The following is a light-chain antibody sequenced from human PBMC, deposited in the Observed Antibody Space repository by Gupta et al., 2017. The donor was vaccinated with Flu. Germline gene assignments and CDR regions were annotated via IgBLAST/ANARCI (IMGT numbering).Light chain of an antibody. CDR2: EDN. CDR3: QSYDTTRYWV. Sequence: FPLTQPHSLSASPVTPVVLSCTRSSGSIASNYVQWYQQRPGSSPSTLIFEDNQRPSGVPDRFSGSVDSATNAASLTISGLKAEDEADYYCQSYDTTRYWVFGGGTKLTVL. V-gene: IGLV6-57*01. CDR1: SGSIASNY. J-gene: IGLJ3*02.